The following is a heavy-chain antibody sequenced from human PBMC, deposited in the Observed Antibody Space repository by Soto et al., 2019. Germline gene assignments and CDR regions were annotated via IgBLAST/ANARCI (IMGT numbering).Heavy chain of an antibody. CDR2: IYNSGGS. V-gene: IGHV4-30-4*01. D-gene: IGHD4-17*01. J-gene: IGHJ4*02. CDR1: GASVSSGDYY. Sequence: SETLSLTCTVSGASVSSGDYYWSCIRQPPGKGLEWIGYIYNSGGSYYNPSLKGRLTISIDTSKNQFSLKLNSVTAADTAIYYRVGTGTTDDYWGRGTLVTVSS. CDR3: VGTGTTDDY.